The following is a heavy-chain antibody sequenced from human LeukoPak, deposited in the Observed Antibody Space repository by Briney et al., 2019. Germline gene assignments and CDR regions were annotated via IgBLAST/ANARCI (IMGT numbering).Heavy chain of an antibody. CDR3: AKVAVAGTRNWYFDL. V-gene: IGHV3-30*18. J-gene: IGHJ2*01. CDR1: GFTLSTYA. CDR2: TSYDGSNT. Sequence: GGSLRLSCAASGFTLSTYAMSWVRQTPGKGLDWVALTSYDGSNTYYADSVKGRFTISRDNSKNTLYLQMNSLRAEDTAVYYCAKVAVAGTRNWYFDLWGRGTLVTVSS. D-gene: IGHD6-19*01.